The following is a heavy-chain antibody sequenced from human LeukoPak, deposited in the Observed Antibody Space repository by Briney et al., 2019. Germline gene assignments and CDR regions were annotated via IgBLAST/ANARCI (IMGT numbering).Heavy chain of an antibody. D-gene: IGHD3-22*01. Sequence: SETLSLTCAVYGGSFSGYYWSWIRQPPGKGLEWIGEINHRGSTNYNPSLKSRVTISVDTSKNQFSLKLSSVTAADTAVYYCARVPYEYYYDSSGPHPPDAFDIWGQGTMVTVSS. V-gene: IGHV4-34*01. CDR1: GGSFSGYY. J-gene: IGHJ3*02. CDR2: INHRGST. CDR3: ARVPYEYYYDSSGPHPPDAFDI.